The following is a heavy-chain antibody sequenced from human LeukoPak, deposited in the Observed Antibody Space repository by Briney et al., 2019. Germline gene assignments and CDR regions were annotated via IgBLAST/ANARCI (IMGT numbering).Heavy chain of an antibody. V-gene: IGHV3-20*04. Sequence: GGSLRLSCAASGFTFDDYGMSWVRQAPGKGLEWVSGINWNGGSTGYADSVKGRFTISRDNSKNTLYLQMNSLRAEDTAVYSCARLLAGSGYARDAFDIRGQGTMVTVSS. CDR1: GFTFDDYG. D-gene: IGHD3-22*01. CDR3: ARLLAGSGYARDAFDI. CDR2: INWNGGST. J-gene: IGHJ3*02.